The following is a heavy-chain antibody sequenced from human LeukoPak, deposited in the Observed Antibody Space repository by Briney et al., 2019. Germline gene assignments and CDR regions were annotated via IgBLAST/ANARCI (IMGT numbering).Heavy chain of an antibody. V-gene: IGHV3-21*01. CDR3: ANNQGYCANGVCSLDFQH. Sequence: GGSLRLSCAASGFTFSSYSMNWVRQAPGKGLEWVSSISSSSSYIYYADSVKGRFTISRDNAKNSLYLQMNSLRAEDTAVYYCANNQGYCANGVCSLDFQHWGQGTLVTVSS. CDR1: GFTFSSYS. CDR2: ISSSSSYI. J-gene: IGHJ1*01. D-gene: IGHD2-8*01.